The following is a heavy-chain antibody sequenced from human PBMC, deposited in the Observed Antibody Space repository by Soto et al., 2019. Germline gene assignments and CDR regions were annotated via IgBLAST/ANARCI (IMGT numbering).Heavy chain of an antibody. J-gene: IGHJ6*02. CDR2: ISAYNGNT. D-gene: IGHD2-15*01. CDR3: ARFSGGSYNTYYFYDGMDV. Sequence: ASVKVSCKASGYTFTSYGISWVRQAPGQGLDWMGWISAYNGNTKYAQDLQGRVTMTTDTSTSTAYMELRSLRSDDTAMYYCARFSGGSYNTYYFYDGMDVWGQGTTVTVSS. CDR1: GYTFTSYG. V-gene: IGHV1-18*04.